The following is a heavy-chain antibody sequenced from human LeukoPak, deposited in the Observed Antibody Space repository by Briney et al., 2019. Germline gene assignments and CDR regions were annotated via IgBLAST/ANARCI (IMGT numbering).Heavy chain of an antibody. CDR1: GGSFSGYY. Sequence: KPSETLSLTCAVYGGSFSGYYWSWIRQPPGKGLEWIGEINNSGSTNYNPSLKSRVTISVDTSKNQFSLKLSSVTAADTAVYYCARVVFESSSWPIDYWGQGTLVTVSS. D-gene: IGHD6-13*01. J-gene: IGHJ4*02. CDR2: INNSGST. CDR3: ARVVFESSSWPIDY. V-gene: IGHV4-34*01.